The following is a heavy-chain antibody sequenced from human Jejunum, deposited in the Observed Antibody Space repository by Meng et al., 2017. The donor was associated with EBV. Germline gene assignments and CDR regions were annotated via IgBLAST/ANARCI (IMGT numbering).Heavy chain of an antibody. CDR2: INQVGST. CDR3: ARASSERLLDY. Sequence: QVQRQESGPGPVKPSGTLSLPCAVSTDFISSYEWWSWVRQPPGKGLEWLGEINQVGSTYYNPSLKSRVTISIDTSKRQFSLRLNSMTAADTAVYYCARASSERLLDYWGQGTLVTVSS. CDR1: TDFISSYEW. J-gene: IGHJ4*02. D-gene: IGHD1-14*01. V-gene: IGHV4-4*02.